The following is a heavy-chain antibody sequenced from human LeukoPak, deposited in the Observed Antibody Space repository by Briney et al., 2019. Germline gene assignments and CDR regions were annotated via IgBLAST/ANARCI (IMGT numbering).Heavy chain of an antibody. CDR2: ISGSGGHT. Sequence: GGSLRHSCAASGITFSSHAMSWVRQAPGKGLEWVSLISGSGGHTYYGDSVKGRFTISRDNSTNRLYLQMNSLRPEDTAVYYCAKGGAATMRDGYNYYYYYMEVWGRGTTVTVSS. J-gene: IGHJ6*03. D-gene: IGHD5-24*01. V-gene: IGHV3-23*01. CDR3: AKGGAATMRDGYNYYYYYMEV. CDR1: GITFSSHA.